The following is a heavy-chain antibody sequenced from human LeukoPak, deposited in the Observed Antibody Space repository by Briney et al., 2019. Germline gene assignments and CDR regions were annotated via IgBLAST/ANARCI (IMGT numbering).Heavy chain of an antibody. CDR2: ISGSGGST. V-gene: IGHV3-23*01. D-gene: IGHD3-10*01. CDR1: GFTFNNYA. J-gene: IGHJ4*02. Sequence: GGSLRLSCAASGFTFNNYATSWVRQAPGTGLEWVSAISGSGGSTYYADSVKGRFTISRDNPKNTLYLQMNSLRAEDTAIYYCARAPSYGDYWGQGTLVTVSS. CDR3: ARAPSYGDY.